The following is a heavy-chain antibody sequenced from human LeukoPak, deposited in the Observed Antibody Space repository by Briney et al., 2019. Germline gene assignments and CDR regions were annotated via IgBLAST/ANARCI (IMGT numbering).Heavy chain of an antibody. V-gene: IGHV4-34*01. CDR2: INHRGST. D-gene: IGHD1-26*01. CDR3: ASSVGSTDY. CDR1: GESLSKYY. Sequence: SETLSLTCAVYGESLSKYYWTWIRQSPGMGLEWIGEINHRGSTNLNPSLKSRVTLSVDTSKHQFSLKLTSVTAADAAVYYCASSVGSTDYWGQGALVTVSS. J-gene: IGHJ4*02.